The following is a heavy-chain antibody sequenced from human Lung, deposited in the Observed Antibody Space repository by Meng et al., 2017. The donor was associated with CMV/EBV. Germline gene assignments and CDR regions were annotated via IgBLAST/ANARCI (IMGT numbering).Heavy chain of an antibody. CDR3: ARDRALAGTTLYYYYGMDV. CDR1: GYTFTSYG. D-gene: IGHD1-14*01. V-gene: IGHV1-18*01. J-gene: IGHJ6*02. Sequence: ASVKVSXKASGYTFTSYGISWVRQAPGQGLEWMGWISAYNGNTNYAQKLQGRVTMTTDTSTSTAHMELRSLRSDDTAVYYCARDRALAGTTLYYYYGMDVWGQGTXVTVSS. CDR2: ISAYNGNT.